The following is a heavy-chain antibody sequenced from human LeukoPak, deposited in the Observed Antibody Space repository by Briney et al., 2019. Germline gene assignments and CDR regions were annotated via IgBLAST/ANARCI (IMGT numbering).Heavy chain of an antibody. J-gene: IGHJ4*02. CDR2: ISGSGGST. Sequence: GGSLRLSCAASGFTFSSYAMSWVRQAPGKGLEWVSAISGSGGSTYYADSVKGRFTISRDNAKNSLYLQMNSLRAEDTAVYYCAREGAAAGSHDYYFDYWGQGTLVTVSS. V-gene: IGHV3-23*01. CDR3: AREGAAAGSHDYYFDY. D-gene: IGHD6-13*01. CDR1: GFTFSSYA.